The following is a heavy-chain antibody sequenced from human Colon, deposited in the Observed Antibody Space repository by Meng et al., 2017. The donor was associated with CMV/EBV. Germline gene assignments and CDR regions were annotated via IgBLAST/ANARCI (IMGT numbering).Heavy chain of an antibody. V-gene: IGHV3-23*01. CDR1: GFTFRNYA. J-gene: IGHJ4*02. Sequence: GGSLRLSCAASGFTFRNYAMNWVRQAPGKGLEWVAGLGGSGGITLYADSVKGRFTISRAFSKYTLYLQMTGLRADDSALYFCAGDPIAHAGSYFDSWGQGTLVTVSS. D-gene: IGHD2-15*01. CDR2: LGGSGGIT. CDR3: AGDPIAHAGSYFDS.